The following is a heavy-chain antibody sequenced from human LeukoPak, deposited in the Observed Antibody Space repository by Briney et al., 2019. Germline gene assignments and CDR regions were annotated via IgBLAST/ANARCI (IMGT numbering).Heavy chain of an antibody. D-gene: IGHD1-26*01. Sequence: GGSLRLSCAASGFTFSVYAMSWVRQAPGKGLEWVSGISGSGANTHYADSVKGRFTISRDSSKNTLYLQMNSLRAEDTATYYCAKDASGSYCPDYWGQGTLVTVSS. J-gene: IGHJ4*02. CDR1: GFTFSVYA. V-gene: IGHV3-23*01. CDR2: ISGSGANT. CDR3: AKDASGSYCPDY.